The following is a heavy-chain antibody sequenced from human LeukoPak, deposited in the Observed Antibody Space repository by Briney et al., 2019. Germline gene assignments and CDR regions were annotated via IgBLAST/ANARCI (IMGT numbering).Heavy chain of an antibody. J-gene: IGHJ4*02. Sequence: GGSLRLSCAASGFSFRNYHMHWVRQPPGKRLEYVSAITSGGESAYYADSVKGRFTVSKDNSKNTLYLEMGSLRAEDMAVYYCVRQDVIGGYSYDYWGQGTLVTVSS. V-gene: IGHV3-64*02. CDR3: VRQDVIGGYSYDY. CDR1: GFSFRNYH. D-gene: IGHD5-18*01. CDR2: ITSGGESA.